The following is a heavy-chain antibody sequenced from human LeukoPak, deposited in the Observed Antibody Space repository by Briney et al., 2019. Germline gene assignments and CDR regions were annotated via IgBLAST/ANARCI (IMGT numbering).Heavy chain of an antibody. CDR1: GYTFTSYD. J-gene: IGHJ6*02. V-gene: IGHV1-8*01. CDR2: MNPNSGNT. D-gene: IGHD2-21*01. CDR3: AMWSSATKGKYYYYYGMDV. Sequence: GASVKVSCKASGYTFTSYDINWVRQATGQGLEWMGWMNPNSGNTGYAQKLQGRVTMTRNTSISTAYMELSSLRSEDLAVYYWAMWSSATKGKYYYYYGMDVWGQGTLVTVSS.